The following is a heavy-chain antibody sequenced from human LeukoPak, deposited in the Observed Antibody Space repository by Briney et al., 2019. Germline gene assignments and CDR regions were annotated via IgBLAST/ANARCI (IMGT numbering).Heavy chain of an antibody. J-gene: IGHJ4*02. CDR1: GSSISSYY. V-gene: IGHV4-59*01. CDR3: ASWSTGDYARFDY. CDR2: IYYSGST. Sequence: SETLSLTCTVSGSSISSYYWSWIRQPPGKGREGIGYIYYSGSTNYNPSLKSRVTISVDTSKNQFSLKLSSVTAADTAVYYCASWSTGDYARFDYWGQGTLVTVSS. D-gene: IGHD4-17*01.